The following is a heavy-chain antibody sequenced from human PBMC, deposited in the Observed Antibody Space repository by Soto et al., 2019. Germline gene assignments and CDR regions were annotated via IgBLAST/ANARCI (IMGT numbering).Heavy chain of an antibody. V-gene: IGHV1-69*05. CDR3: AREREIATITWCFDY. D-gene: IGHD5-12*01. J-gene: IGHJ4*02. CDR2: IIPIFGTA. CDR1: GGTFSSYA. Sequence: QVQLVQSGAEVKKPGSSVKVSCKASGGTFSSYAISWVRQAPGQGLEWMGGIIPIFGTANYAQKFQGRVTITTDESTSTAYMELSSMRAEDTAVYYCAREREIATITWCFDYWGQGTLVTVSS.